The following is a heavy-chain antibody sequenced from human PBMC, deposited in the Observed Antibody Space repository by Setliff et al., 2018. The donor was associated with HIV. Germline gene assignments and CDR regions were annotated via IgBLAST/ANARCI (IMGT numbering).Heavy chain of an antibody. Sequence: PSETLSLTCTVSGGSISSFYWNWIRQPPGKELEWIGYIYYSGSIKYNPSLKSRVTISVDTSKNQFSLKLSSVTAADTAVYYCAREAPGSRNRWPYYFDFWGQGMLVTVSS. CDR3: AREAPGSRNRWPYYFDF. J-gene: IGHJ4*02. CDR2: IYYSGSI. V-gene: IGHV4-59*01. CDR1: GGSISSFY. D-gene: IGHD2-15*01.